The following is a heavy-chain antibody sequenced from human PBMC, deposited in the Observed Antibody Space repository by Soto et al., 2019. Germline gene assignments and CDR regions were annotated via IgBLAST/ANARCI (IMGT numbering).Heavy chain of an antibody. D-gene: IGHD3-10*01. V-gene: IGHV4-34*01. Sequence: SETLSLTCAVYGGSFSGYYWSWIRQPPGKGLEWIGEINHSGGTNYNPSLKSRVTISVDTSKNQFSLKLSSVTAADTAVYYCARDTYYYGSGSYYGRARFIDYWGQGTLVTVSS. CDR3: ARDTYYYGSGSYYGRARFIDY. J-gene: IGHJ4*02. CDR2: INHSGGT. CDR1: GGSFSGYY.